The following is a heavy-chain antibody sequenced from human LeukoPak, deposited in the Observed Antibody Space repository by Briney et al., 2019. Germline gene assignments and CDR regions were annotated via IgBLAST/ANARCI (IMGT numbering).Heavy chain of an antibody. CDR3: GKPTVGYSSGQKPAWPVDY. CDR1: GFTFGSHA. J-gene: IGHJ4*02. D-gene: IGHD5-18*01. Sequence: GGALRLSCEASGFTFGSHAMYWVRQAPGKGLEGVAGIFGSGGSPHYADSVQGRFTISRDNSRNTVYLQVNSLRAEDTAVYYCGKPTVGYSSGQKPAWPVDYWGQGTLVTVSS. CDR2: IFGSGGSP. V-gene: IGHV3-23*01.